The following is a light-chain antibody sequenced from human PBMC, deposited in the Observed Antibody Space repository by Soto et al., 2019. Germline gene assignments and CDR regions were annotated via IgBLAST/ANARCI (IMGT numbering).Light chain of an antibody. CDR1: QSISSW. V-gene: IGKV1-5*03. CDR3: QQYNSYPWT. J-gene: IGKJ1*01. Sequence: DIQMTQAPSTLSASVGDRVTITCRASQSISSWLAWYQQKPGKAPKLLIYKASSLESGVPSTFSGSGSGTEFTLTISSLQPDDFATYYCQQYNSYPWTFGQGTKVELK. CDR2: KAS.